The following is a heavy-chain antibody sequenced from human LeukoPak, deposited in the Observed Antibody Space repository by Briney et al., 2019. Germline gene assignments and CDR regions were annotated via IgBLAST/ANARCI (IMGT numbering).Heavy chain of an antibody. J-gene: IGHJ4*02. D-gene: IGHD3-9*01. V-gene: IGHV3-74*01. CDR2: INIDGSST. CDR1: GFTFSSYW. Sequence: GGSLRLSCSASGFTFSSYWMHCVRQAPGKRLVWVSCINIDGSSTSYADSVKGRFTTSRDNSKNTLYLQMNSLRAEDTAVYYCARRGYFGWLFPLDYWGQGTLVTVSS. CDR3: ARRGYFGWLFPLDY.